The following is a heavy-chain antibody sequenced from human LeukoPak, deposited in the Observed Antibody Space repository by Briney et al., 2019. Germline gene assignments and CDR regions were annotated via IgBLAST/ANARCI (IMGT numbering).Heavy chain of an antibody. Sequence: SETLSLTCTVSGGSISSGSYYWSWIRQPPRKGLAWIGRIYTSGSTNYNPSLKSRVTISVDTSKNQFSLKLSSVTAADTAVYYCARVQQWLLHFDYWGQGTLVTVSS. CDR1: GGSISSGSYY. CDR2: IYTSGST. CDR3: ARVQQWLLHFDY. J-gene: IGHJ4*02. D-gene: IGHD6-19*01. V-gene: IGHV4-61*02.